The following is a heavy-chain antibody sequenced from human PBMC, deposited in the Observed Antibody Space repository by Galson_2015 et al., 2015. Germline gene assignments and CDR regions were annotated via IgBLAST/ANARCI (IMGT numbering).Heavy chain of an antibody. J-gene: IGHJ4*02. D-gene: IGHD3-10*01. CDR1: GFTFSSYA. CDR3: ARGRGSGTLRKSPFDY. V-gene: IGHV3-30-3*01. CDR2: ISYDGSNK. Sequence: SLRLSCAASGFTFSSYAMHWVRQAPGKGLEWVAVISYDGSNKYYADSVKGRFTISRDNTKNTLYVQMNSLRAEDTAVYYCARGRGSGTLRKSPFDYWGQRTLVTVSS.